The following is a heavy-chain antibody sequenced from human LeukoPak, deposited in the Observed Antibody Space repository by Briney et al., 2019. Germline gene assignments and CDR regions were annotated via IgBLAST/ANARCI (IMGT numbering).Heavy chain of an antibody. CDR3: ARVPYFDWLLI. Sequence: SETLSLTCTVSGGSISSSSYYWGWIRQPPGKGLEWIGSIYYSGSTYYNPSLKSRVTISVDTSKNQFSLKLSSVTATDTAVYYCARVPYFDWLLIWGQGTLVTVSS. D-gene: IGHD3-9*01. CDR1: GGSISSSSYY. CDR2: IYYSGST. V-gene: IGHV4-39*01. J-gene: IGHJ4*02.